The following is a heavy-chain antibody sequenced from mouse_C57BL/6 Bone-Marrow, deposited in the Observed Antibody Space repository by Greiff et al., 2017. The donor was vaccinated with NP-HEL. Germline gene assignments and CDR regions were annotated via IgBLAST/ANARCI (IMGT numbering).Heavy chain of an antibody. CDR3: ARGGRNWYFDV. CDR1: GYTFTSYW. V-gene: IGHV1-59*01. Sequence: VKLMEPGAELVRPGTSVKLSCKASGYTFTSYWMHWVKQRPGQGLEWIGVIDPSDSYTNYNQKFKGKATLTVDTSSSTAYMQLSSLTSEDSAVYYCARGGRNWYFDVWGTGTTVTVSS. J-gene: IGHJ1*03. D-gene: IGHD3-3*01. CDR2: IDPSDSYT.